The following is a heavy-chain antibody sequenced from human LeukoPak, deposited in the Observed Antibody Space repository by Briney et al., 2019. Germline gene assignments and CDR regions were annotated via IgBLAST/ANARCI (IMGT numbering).Heavy chain of an antibody. CDR2: ISDDGSRT. CDR3: AKEASRGSSFAYTPIEKPYYLDY. Sequence: GGSLRLSCAASGFTFSSYAMSWVRQAPGKGLEWVSAISDDGSRTYYADSVKGRFTISRVNSKNTLYLQMNNLRAEDTAVYYCAKEASRGSSFAYTPIEKPYYLDYWGQGTLVTVSS. D-gene: IGHD5-18*01. V-gene: IGHV3-23*01. J-gene: IGHJ4*02. CDR1: GFTFSSYA.